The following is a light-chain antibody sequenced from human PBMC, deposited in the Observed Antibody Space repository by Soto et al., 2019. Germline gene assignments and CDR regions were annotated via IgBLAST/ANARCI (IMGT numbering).Light chain of an antibody. Sequence: EIVLTQSPGTLSLSPGKSATVSCRASQSLSSSYLAWYQQKPGQDPRLLIFSASNRATGIPDRFSGSGSGADFTLTISRLEPEDFAVYYCQQYGSSPYTFGQGTKVDIK. CDR3: QQYGSSPYT. CDR2: SAS. CDR1: QSLSSSY. V-gene: IGKV3-20*01. J-gene: IGKJ2*01.